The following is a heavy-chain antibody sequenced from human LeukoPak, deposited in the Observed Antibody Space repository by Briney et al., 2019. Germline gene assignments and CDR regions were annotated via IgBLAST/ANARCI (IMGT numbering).Heavy chain of an antibody. CDR2: ISGSGGST. Sequence: GGSLRLSCAVSGFTFSTYAMSWVRQAPGKGLEWVSAISGSGGSTYYADSVKGRFTISRDNSKNTLYLQMNSLRAEDTAVYYCAKDVYYDFWSGYYDPFVYWGQGTLVTVSS. CDR1: GFTFSTYA. J-gene: IGHJ4*02. V-gene: IGHV3-23*01. D-gene: IGHD3-3*01. CDR3: AKDVYYDFWSGYYDPFVY.